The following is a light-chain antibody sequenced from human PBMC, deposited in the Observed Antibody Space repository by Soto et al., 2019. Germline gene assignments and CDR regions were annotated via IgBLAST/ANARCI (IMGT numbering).Light chain of an antibody. CDR2: GNS. CDR3: QSYDSSLSGVV. Sequence: PVLTQPPSVSGAPGQRVTISCTGSSSNIGAGYDVHWYQQLPGTAPKLLIYGNSNRPSGVPDRISGSKSGTSASLAITGLQAEDEADYYCQSYDSSLSGVVFGGGTKLTVL. J-gene: IGLJ2*01. V-gene: IGLV1-40*01. CDR1: SSNIGAGYD.